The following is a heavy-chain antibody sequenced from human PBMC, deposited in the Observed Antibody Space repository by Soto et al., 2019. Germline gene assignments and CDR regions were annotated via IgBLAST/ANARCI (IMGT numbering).Heavy chain of an antibody. CDR3: ARVKPPSRQLATRSDYYYGMDV. CDR2: IIPIFGTA. D-gene: IGHD6-6*01. CDR1: GGTFSSYA. Sequence: GASVKVSCKASGGTFSSYAISWVRQAPGQGLEWMGGIIPIFGTANYAQKFQGRVTITADESTSTAYMEPSSLRSEDTAVYYCARVKPPSRQLATRSDYYYGMDVWGQGTTVTVSS. J-gene: IGHJ6*02. V-gene: IGHV1-69*13.